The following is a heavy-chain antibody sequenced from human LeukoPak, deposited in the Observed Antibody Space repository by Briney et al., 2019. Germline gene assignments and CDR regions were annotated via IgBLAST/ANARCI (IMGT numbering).Heavy chain of an antibody. CDR1: GFTSSSYG. CDR2: IRYDGSNK. CDR3: AKVGDSSGLYYYYMDV. D-gene: IGHD3-22*01. J-gene: IGHJ6*03. Sequence: PGGSLRLSCAASGFTSSSYGMHWVRQAPGKGLEWVAFIRYDGSNKYYADSVKGRFTISRDNSKNTLYLQMNSLRAEDTAVYYCAKVGDSSGLYYYYMDVWGKETTVTVSS. V-gene: IGHV3-30*02.